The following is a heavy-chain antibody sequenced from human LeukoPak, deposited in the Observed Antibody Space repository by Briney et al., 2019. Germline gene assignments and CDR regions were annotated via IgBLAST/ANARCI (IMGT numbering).Heavy chain of an antibody. CDR1: GFTFTKYS. Sequence: GGSLRLSCAASGFTFTKYSIHWVRQTPGKGLEWVSYISSGSTTIYYTDSVKGRFTISRDNAKNSLYLQMNSLRAGDTAVYYCARRESTTMVRGGVDYWGQGNLVTVSS. CDR2: ISSGSTTI. CDR3: ARRESTTMVRGGVDY. D-gene: IGHD3-10*01. V-gene: IGHV3-48*01. J-gene: IGHJ4*02.